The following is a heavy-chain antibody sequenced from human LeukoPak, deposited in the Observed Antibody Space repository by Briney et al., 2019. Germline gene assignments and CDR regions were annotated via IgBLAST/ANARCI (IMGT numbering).Heavy chain of an antibody. CDR3: AKGSSGWFHTYFDY. V-gene: IGHV3-23*01. Sequence: GGSLRLSCAASGFTFSSYAMSWVRQAPGKGLEWVSYISASSSNTYYADSVKGRFTISRDDSKNTLYLEMNSLRAEDTAVYYCAKGSSGWFHTYFDYWGQGTLVTVSS. CDR2: ISASSSNT. D-gene: IGHD6-19*01. J-gene: IGHJ4*02. CDR1: GFTFSSYA.